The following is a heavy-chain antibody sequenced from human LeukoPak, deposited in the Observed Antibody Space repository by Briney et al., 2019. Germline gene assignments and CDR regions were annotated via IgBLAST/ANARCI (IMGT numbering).Heavy chain of an antibody. J-gene: IGHJ4*02. V-gene: IGHV4-30-4*08. CDR2: IYYSGST. D-gene: IGHD4-23*01. CDR1: GGSISSGDYY. CDR3: ARGGITVVTTADY. Sequence: SETLSLTCTVSGGSISSGDYYWSWIRQPPGKGLEWIGYIYYSGSTYYNPSLKSRVTISVDTSKNQFSLKLSSVTAADTAVYYCARGGITVVTTADYWGQGTLVTVSS.